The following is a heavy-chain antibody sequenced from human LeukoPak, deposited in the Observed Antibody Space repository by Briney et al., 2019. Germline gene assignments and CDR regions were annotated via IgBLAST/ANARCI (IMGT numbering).Heavy chain of an antibody. CDR1: GFTVSSTY. J-gene: IGHJ4*02. CDR2: IYSGGYT. D-gene: IGHD6-6*01. CDR3: ARGRPAHYFDS. V-gene: IGHV3-66*01. Sequence: PGGSLGLSCAASGFTVSSTYLTWVRQAPGKGLEWLSAIYSGGYTYYADSVKGRFFISRDISENMVYLQMNSLSVEDTAVYFCARGRPAHYFDSWGPGTLVTVS.